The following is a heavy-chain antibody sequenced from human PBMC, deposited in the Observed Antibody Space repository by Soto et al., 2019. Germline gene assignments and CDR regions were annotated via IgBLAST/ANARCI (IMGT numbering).Heavy chain of an antibody. CDR2: ISYDGSNN. V-gene: IGHV3-30*18. D-gene: IGHD5-18*01. J-gene: IGHJ4*02. CDR1: GFTFSTYG. CDR3: AKGFSYSVIDY. Sequence: QVQLVESGGGVVQPGRSLRLSCAASGFTFSTYGMHWVRQAPGKGLEWVAVISYDGSNNYYADSVKGRFTISRDNSKNTLYMPMSSLRDEDTAVYYCAKGFSYSVIDYWGQGTLVTVSS.